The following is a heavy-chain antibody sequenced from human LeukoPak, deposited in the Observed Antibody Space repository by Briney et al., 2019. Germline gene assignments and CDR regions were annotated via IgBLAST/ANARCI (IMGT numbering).Heavy chain of an antibody. D-gene: IGHD2-2*01. CDR1: GYTFTGYY. CDR2: INPNSGGT. CDR3: ATVVPAALDAFDI. V-gene: IGHV1-2*02. Sequence: ASVKVSCKASGYTFTGYYMHWVRQAPGRGLEWMGWINPNSGGTNYAQKFQGRVTMTRDTSISTAYMELSRLRSDDTAVYYCATVVPAALDAFDIWGQGTMVTVSS. J-gene: IGHJ3*02.